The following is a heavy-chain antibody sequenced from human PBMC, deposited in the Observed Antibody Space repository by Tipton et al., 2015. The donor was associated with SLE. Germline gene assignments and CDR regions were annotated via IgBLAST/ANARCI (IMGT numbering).Heavy chain of an antibody. Sequence: TLSLTCAVYGGSFSGYYWSWIRQPPGKGLEWIGEINHSGSTNYNPSLKSRVTISVDTSKNQFSPKLSSVTAADTAVYYCASGYSLGVWGKGTTVTVSS. V-gene: IGHV4-34*01. CDR3: ASGYSLGV. CDR2: INHSGST. CDR1: GGSFSGYY. J-gene: IGHJ6*03.